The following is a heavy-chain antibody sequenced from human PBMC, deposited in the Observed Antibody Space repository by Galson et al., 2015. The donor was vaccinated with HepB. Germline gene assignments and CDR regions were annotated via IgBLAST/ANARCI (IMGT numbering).Heavy chain of an antibody. D-gene: IGHD2-15*01. J-gene: IGHJ3*02. CDR1: GFTFTGYY. V-gene: IGHV1-2*02. CDR3: ARTYCSGGSCYALDAFDI. Sequence: SVRVSCKASGFTFTGYYMHWVRQAPGQGLEWMGWINPNSGGTNYAQKFQGRVTMTRDTTISTAYMELSRLRSDDTAVYYCARTYCSGGSCYALDAFDIWGQGTMVTVSS. CDR2: INPNSGGT.